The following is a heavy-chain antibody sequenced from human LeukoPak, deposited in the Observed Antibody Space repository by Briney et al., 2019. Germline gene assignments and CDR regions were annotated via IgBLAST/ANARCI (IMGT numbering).Heavy chain of an antibody. CDR1: GDSISTSNSY. CDR3: ARGALQDY. CDR2: INHSGST. D-gene: IGHD1-1*01. Sequence: PSETLSLTCAVSGDSISTSNSYWGWIRRPPGKGLEWIGEINHSGSTNYNPSLKSRVTISVDTSKNQFSLKLSSVTAADTAVYYCARGALQDYWGQGTLVTVSS. J-gene: IGHJ4*02. V-gene: IGHV4-34*01.